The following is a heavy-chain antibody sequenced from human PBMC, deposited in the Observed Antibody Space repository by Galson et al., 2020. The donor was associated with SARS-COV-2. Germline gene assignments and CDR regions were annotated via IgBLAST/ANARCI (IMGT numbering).Heavy chain of an antibody. CDR2: IYSGGTP. D-gene: IGHD3-16*01. V-gene: IGHV3-66*01. Sequence: TGGSLRLSCAASGFTVSDNYMCWVRQAPGKGLAWVSGIYSGGTPYYADSVQGRFTISRDNTKNTLHLQMKSLRAEDTAVYYCARDGRAYWNYYHGMDDWGQGTTVTVSS. CDR1: GFTVSDNY. CDR3: ARDGRAYWNYYHGMDD. J-gene: IGHJ6*02.